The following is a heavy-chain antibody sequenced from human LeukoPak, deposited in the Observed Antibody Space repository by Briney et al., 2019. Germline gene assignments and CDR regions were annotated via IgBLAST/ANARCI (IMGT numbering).Heavy chain of an antibody. CDR1: GFTFSSYS. D-gene: IGHD4-17*01. J-gene: IGHJ4*02. CDR2: ISSSSSYI. V-gene: IGHV3-21*01. CDR3: AREGTTVPTRTFDY. Sequence: GGSLRLSCAASGFTFSSYSMNWVRQAPGKGLEWVSSISSSSSYIYYADSVKGRFTISRDNAKNSLYLQMNSLRAEDTAVYYCAREGTTVPTRTFDYWGQGTLVTVSS.